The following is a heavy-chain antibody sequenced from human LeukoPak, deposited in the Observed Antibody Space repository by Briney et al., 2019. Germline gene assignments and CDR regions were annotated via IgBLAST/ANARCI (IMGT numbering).Heavy chain of an antibody. CDR3: ARLPRQYYLDY. D-gene: IGHD1-1*01. CDR2: IYVGDSDT. CDR1: GYTFTSYW. V-gene: IGHV5-51*01. Sequence: GESLKISCEGSGYTFTSYWVAWVRQMPGKGLEWMGIIYVGDSDTRYSPSFQGQVTISADKSFSTAYLQWTSLKASDTAMYYCARLPRQYYLDYWGQGTLVTVSS. J-gene: IGHJ4*02.